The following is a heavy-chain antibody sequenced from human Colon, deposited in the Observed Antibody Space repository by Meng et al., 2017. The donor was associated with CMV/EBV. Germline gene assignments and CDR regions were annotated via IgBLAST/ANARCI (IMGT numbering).Heavy chain of an antibody. D-gene: IGHD3-3*01. J-gene: IGHJ4*02. CDR3: ARDSLGGYDFWSGADY. CDR2: MSYDGRNE. Sequence: GESLKISCAASGFTFTSYGMHWVRQAPGKGLEWVAIMSYDGRNENYADSVKGRFIISRDNSKNIQYLQMNNLTPDDTAVYYCARDSLGGYDFWSGADYWGPGTSVTVSS. V-gene: IGHV3-30*19. CDR1: GFTFTSYG.